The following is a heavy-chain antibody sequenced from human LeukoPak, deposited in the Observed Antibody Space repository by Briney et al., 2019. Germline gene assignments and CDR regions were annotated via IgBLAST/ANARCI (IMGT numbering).Heavy chain of an antibody. J-gene: IGHJ4*02. Sequence: SVKVSCKASGGTFSSYAISWVRQAPGQGLEWMGRIIPIFGIGNYAQKFQGRVTITADKSTSTAYMELSSLRSEDTAVYYCARDYSSLPFDYWGQGTLVTVSS. CDR3: ARDYSSLPFDY. V-gene: IGHV1-69*04. D-gene: IGHD4-11*01. CDR1: GGTFSSYA. CDR2: IIPIFGIG.